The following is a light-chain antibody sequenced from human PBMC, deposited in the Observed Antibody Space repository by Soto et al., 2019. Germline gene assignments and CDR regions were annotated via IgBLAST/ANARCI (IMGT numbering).Light chain of an antibody. CDR1: QDISVY. Sequence: DIQMTQSPSSLSASVGDRVTITCRASQDISVYLAWYQQKPGKVPKLLIYSASTLQSGVPSRFSGSGSGTDFTLIISILQTEDVATYYCQKFNTAPLTFGQGTRLEIK. CDR3: QKFNTAPLT. J-gene: IGKJ5*01. V-gene: IGKV1-27*01. CDR2: SAS.